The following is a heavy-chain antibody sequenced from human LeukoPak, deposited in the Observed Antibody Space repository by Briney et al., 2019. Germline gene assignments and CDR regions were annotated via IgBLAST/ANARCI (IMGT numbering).Heavy chain of an antibody. Sequence: GGSLRLSCAASEFTFSSYNMNWVRQAPGKGLEWVSCISGSGKYIYYADSVKGRFTISRDNAKNSLYLQMNSLRAEDTAVYYCAREPFWSGYYSDLHFDYWGQGTLVTVSS. CDR2: ISGSGKYI. J-gene: IGHJ4*02. CDR3: AREPFWSGYYSDLHFDY. D-gene: IGHD3-3*01. CDR1: EFTFSSYN. V-gene: IGHV3-21*01.